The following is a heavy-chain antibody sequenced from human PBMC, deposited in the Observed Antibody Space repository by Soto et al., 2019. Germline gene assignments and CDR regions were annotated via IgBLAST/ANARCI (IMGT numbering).Heavy chain of an antibody. V-gene: IGHV3-11*01. CDR1: GFIFSDYY. D-gene: IGHD1-26*01. J-gene: IGHJ3*02. CDR2: IRHSGDTI. Sequence: QVQLVESGGGLVKPEGSLRLSCAASGFIFSDYYMSWIRQAPGKGLEWVSYIRHSGDTIFYADSVKGRFTISRDNAKNTLTLHVDSLRVEATAVYYCARAMASYDALDIWGQGTMVTVSS. CDR3: ARAMASYDALDI.